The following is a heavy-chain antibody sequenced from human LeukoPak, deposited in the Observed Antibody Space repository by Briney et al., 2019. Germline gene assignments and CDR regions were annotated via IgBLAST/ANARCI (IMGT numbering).Heavy chain of an antibody. Sequence: SETLSLTCTVSAGSISSYFWSCIRPPAGKGLEWIGRIYTSGSTNYNPSLKSRVTISVDKSKNQFSLKLSSVTAADTAVDYCARDTTPDGYYYYYMDVWGKGTTVTVSS. D-gene: IGHD1-1*01. CDR3: ARDTTPDGYYYYYMDV. J-gene: IGHJ6*03. CDR2: IYTSGST. CDR1: AGSISSYF. V-gene: IGHV4-4*07.